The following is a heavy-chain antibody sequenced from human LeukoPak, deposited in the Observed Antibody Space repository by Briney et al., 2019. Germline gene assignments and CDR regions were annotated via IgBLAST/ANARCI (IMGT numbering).Heavy chain of an antibody. Sequence: GGSLRLPCAASGFTFSSYSMNWVRQAPGKGLEWVATISGSGRSTYYADSVKGRFTIPRDNSKHTLFLQMASLRAEDTAVYYCVKASSSSWSSFDYWGQGTLVTVSS. CDR1: GFTFSSYS. D-gene: IGHD6-13*01. J-gene: IGHJ4*02. CDR2: ISGSGRST. V-gene: IGHV3-23*01. CDR3: VKASSSSWSSFDY.